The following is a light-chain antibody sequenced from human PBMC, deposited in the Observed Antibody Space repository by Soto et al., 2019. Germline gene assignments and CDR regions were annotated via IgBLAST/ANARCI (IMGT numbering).Light chain of an antibody. J-gene: IGKJ1*01. Sequence: DIQMTQSPSSLSASVGDRVTITCRASQSISSYLNWYQQKPGKAPKHLIYAASSLQSGVPSRFSGSRSGTDITLTISSLQPEDFATYYCQQSYSTPQTFWHGTKVALK. V-gene: IGKV1-39*01. CDR2: AAS. CDR3: QQSYSTPQT. CDR1: QSISSY.